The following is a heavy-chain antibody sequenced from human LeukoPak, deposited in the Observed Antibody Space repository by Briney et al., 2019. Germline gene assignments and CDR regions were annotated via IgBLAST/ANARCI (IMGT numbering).Heavy chain of an antibody. J-gene: IGHJ4*02. CDR2: ISSSSSYI. Sequence: GGSLRLSCAASGFTFSSYSMNWVRQAPGKGLEWVSSISSSSSYIYYADSVKGRFTISRDNSKNTLYLQMNSLRAEDTAVYYCAKDRDGSGSCDYWGQGTLVTVSS. D-gene: IGHD3-10*01. CDR1: GFTFSSYS. CDR3: AKDRDGSGSCDY. V-gene: IGHV3-21*04.